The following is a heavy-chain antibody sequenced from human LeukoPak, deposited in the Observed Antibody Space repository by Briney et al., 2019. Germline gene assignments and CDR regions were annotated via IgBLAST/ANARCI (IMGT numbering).Heavy chain of an antibody. CDR2: INHSGST. CDR3: ARRCYDILTGYFLYYYYYMDV. V-gene: IGHV4-34*01. D-gene: IGHD3-9*01. J-gene: IGHJ6*03. Sequence: KSSETLSLTCAVYGGSFSGYYWSWIRQPPGKGLEWIGEINHSGSTNYNPSLKSRVTISVDTSKNQFSLKLSSVTAADTAVYYCARRCYDILTGYFLYYYYYMDVWGKGTTVTVSS. CDR1: GGSFSGYY.